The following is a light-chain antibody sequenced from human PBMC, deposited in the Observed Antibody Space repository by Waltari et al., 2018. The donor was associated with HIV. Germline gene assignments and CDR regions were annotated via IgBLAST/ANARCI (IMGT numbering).Light chain of an antibody. CDR1: SPNLGSNY. Sequence: QSVLTQPPSASGTPGQRVTISCSGSSPNLGSNYVNWYQQHRGTAPKLLIYRNNQRPSGVPDRFSGSKSATSASLAISGLRSEDEADYYCAAWDGSLSGFWVFGGGTKLAVL. CDR3: AAWDGSLSGFWV. CDR2: RNN. J-gene: IGLJ3*02. V-gene: IGLV1-47*01.